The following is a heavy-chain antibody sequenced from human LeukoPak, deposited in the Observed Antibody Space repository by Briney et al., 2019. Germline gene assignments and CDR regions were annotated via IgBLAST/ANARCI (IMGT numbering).Heavy chain of an antibody. CDR3: ARGIYGDYGADYYYYMDV. CDR1: GYTFTSYD. Sequence: GASVKVSCKASGYTFTSYDINWVRQATGQGLEWMGWMNPNSGNTGYAQKFQGRVTMTRNTSISTAYMELSSLRSEDTAVYYCARGIYGDYGADYYYYMDVWGKGTTVTVSS. J-gene: IGHJ6*03. CDR2: MNPNSGNT. D-gene: IGHD4-17*01. V-gene: IGHV1-8*01.